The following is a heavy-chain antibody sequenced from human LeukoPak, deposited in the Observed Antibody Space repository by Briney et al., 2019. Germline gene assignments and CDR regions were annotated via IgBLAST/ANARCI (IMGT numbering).Heavy chain of an antibody. Sequence: GGSLRLSCAASGFTFSSSWMHWVRQAPGKGLVWVSRINSDGSSTNYADSVKGRFTISRDNAKNSLYLQMSNLRAEDTAVYFCARGGGLDVWGQGATVTVSS. CDR3: ARGGGLDV. CDR2: INSDGSST. D-gene: IGHD3-16*01. CDR1: GFTFSSSW. J-gene: IGHJ6*02. V-gene: IGHV3-74*01.